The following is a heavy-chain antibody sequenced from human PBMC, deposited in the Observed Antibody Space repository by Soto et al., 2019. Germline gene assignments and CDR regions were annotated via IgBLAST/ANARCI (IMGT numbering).Heavy chain of an antibody. D-gene: IGHD2-15*01. V-gene: IGHV1-8*01. CDR3: ARGQDIVVVVAAPNWFDP. CDR1: GYTFTSYD. Sequence: ASVKVSCKASGYTFTSYDINWVRQATGQGLEWMRWMNPNSGNTGYAQKFQGRVTMTRNTSISTAYMELSSLRSEDTAVYYCARGQDIVVVVAAPNWFDPWGQGTLVTVSS. J-gene: IGHJ5*02. CDR2: MNPNSGNT.